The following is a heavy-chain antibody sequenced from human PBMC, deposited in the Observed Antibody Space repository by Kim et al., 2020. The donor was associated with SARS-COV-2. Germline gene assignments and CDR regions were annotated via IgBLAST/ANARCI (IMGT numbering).Heavy chain of an antibody. J-gene: IGHJ6*02. V-gene: IGHV1-46*01. CDR3: ARVGYYDSRVRRAYYGMDV. Sequence: ASVKVSCKASGYTFTSYYMHWVRQAPGQGLEWMGIINPSGGSTSYAQKFQGRVTMTRDTSTSTVYMELSSLRSEDTAVYYCARVGYYDSRVRRAYYGMDVWGQGTTVTVSS. CDR1: GYTFTSYY. CDR2: INPSGGST. D-gene: IGHD3-22*01.